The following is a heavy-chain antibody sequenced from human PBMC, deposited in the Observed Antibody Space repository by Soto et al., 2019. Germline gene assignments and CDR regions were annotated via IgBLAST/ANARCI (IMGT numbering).Heavy chain of an antibody. CDR1: NGSISGFY. CDR2: IHYSGRT. Sequence: SETLSLTCSVSNGSISGFYWTWIRQPPGKILEWIGYIHYSGRTDYNPSLTSRATMSVDTSKNQFSLNLKSITAADTAVYYCVRVGVGIGNHFDSWGRGTLVTSPQ. V-gene: IGHV4-59*12. CDR3: VRVGVGIGNHFDS. D-gene: IGHD1-26*01. J-gene: IGHJ4*02.